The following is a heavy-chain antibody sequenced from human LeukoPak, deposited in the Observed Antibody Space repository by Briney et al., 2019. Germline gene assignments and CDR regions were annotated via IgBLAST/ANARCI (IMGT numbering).Heavy chain of an antibody. CDR1: GFTFSSYS. Sequence: GGSLRLSCAASGFTFSSYSINWVRQAPGKGLEWVSVIYSGGSTYYADSVKGRFTISRDNSKNTLYLQMNSLRAEDTAVYYCARGGTSYYYDSPIDYWGQGTLVTVSS. J-gene: IGHJ4*02. V-gene: IGHV3-66*01. CDR3: ARGGTSYYYDSPIDY. D-gene: IGHD3-22*01. CDR2: IYSGGST.